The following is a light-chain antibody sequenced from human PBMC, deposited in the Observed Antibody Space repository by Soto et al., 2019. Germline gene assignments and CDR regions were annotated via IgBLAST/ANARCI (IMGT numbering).Light chain of an antibody. J-gene: IGLJ1*01. CDR3: SSYTSSSTYV. CDR1: SSDVGGYKY. V-gene: IGLV2-14*01. Sequence: QSVLTQPASVSGSPGQSITISCTGTSSDVGGYKYVSWYQQYPDKAPKLMIYEVSNRPSGVSNRFSGSKSGNTASLTISGLQAEEEADYYCSSYTSSSTYVFGTGTKVTVL. CDR2: EVS.